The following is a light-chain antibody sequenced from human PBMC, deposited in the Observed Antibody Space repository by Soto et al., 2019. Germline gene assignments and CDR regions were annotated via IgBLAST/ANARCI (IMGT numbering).Light chain of an antibody. CDR3: NSYTSKSTGV. Sequence: QSALTQPASVSGSPGQSITISCTGTSSDVGGYNYVSWYQQHPGKAPKLISYEVSNRPSGVSNRFSGSKSGNTASLTISGLQAEDEDDYYCNSYTSKSTGVFGPGTKLTVL. V-gene: IGLV2-14*01. CDR1: SSDVGGYNY. CDR2: EVS. J-gene: IGLJ1*01.